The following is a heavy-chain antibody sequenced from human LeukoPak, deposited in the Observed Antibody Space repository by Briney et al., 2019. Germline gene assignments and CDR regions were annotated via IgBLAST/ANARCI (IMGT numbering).Heavy chain of an antibody. CDR2: IKEDGSET. J-gene: IGHJ4*02. D-gene: IGHD3-10*01. Sequence: GGSLRLSCAASGFIFKKYWMNWVRQVPGKGLECLANIKEDGSETYYADSVKGRFTISRDNSKNTLYLQMNSLRAEDTAVYYCAKGSYYGSGSYYNPRYWGQGTLVTVSS. CDR3: AKGSYYGSGSYYNPRY. V-gene: IGHV3-7*03. CDR1: GFIFKKYW.